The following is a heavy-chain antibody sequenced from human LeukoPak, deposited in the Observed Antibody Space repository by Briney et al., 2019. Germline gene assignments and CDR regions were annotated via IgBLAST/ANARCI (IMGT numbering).Heavy chain of an antibody. V-gene: IGHV3-48*03. J-gene: IGHJ5*02. D-gene: IGHD3-22*01. CDR1: GFTFSIYE. CDR3: ARGYYYDSSGYSNWSDP. CDR2: ISSSGSTI. Sequence: GGSLRLSCVVSGFTFSIYEMNWVRQAPGKGLEWVSYISSSGSTIYYADSVKGRFTISRDNAKNSLYLQMNSLRAEDTAVYYRARGYYYDSSGYSNWSDPWGQGTLVTVSS.